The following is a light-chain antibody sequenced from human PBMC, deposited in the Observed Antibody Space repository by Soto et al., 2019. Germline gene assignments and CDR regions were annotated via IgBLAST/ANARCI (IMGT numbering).Light chain of an antibody. CDR3: GTWDSSLSAGV. V-gene: IGLV1-51*01. Sequence: QSVLTQPPSVSAAPGQKVTISCSGSSSNIGNNYVAWYQQLPGTAPKLLIYDNNKRPSGISDRFSGSKSGTLATLGITGLQTGDEADYYCGTWDSSLSAGVFGGGTKLTVL. CDR2: DNN. J-gene: IGLJ3*02. CDR1: SSNIGNNY.